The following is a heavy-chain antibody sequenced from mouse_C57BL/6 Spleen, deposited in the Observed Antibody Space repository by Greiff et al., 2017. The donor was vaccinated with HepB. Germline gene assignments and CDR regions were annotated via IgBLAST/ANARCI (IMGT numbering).Heavy chain of an antibody. CDR2: IYPGDGDT. CDR3: ARSGGSSPFAY. J-gene: IGHJ3*01. D-gene: IGHD1-1*01. V-gene: IGHV1-82*01. Sequence: QVQLKESGPELVKPGASVKISCKASGYAFSSSWMNWVKQRPGKGLEWIGRIYPGDGDTNYNGKFKGKATLTADKSSSTAYMQLSSLTSEDSAVYFCARSGGSSPFAYWGQRTLVTVSA. CDR1: GYAFSSSW.